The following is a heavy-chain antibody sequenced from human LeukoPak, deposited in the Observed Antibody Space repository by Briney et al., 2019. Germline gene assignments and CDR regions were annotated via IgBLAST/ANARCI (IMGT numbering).Heavy chain of an antibody. V-gene: IGHV3-9*01. CDR2: ISWNSGDI. CDR1: GFSFGSYA. D-gene: IGHD2-21*02. CDR3: VKSGGYATAIRYFDL. J-gene: IGHJ2*01. Sequence: GGSLRLSCAASGFSFGSYALHWVRQAPGKGLEWVAGISWNSGDIVHADSVKGRFTISRDNAKNSLYLQMDSLRTEDTALYYCVKSGGYATAIRYFDLWGRGTLVTVSS.